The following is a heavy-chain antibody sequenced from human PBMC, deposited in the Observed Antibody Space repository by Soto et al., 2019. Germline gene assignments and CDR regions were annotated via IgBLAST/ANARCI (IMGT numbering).Heavy chain of an antibody. CDR1: GGSISSYY. Sequence: QVQLQESGPGLVKPSETLSLTCTVSGGSISSYYWSWIRQPPGKGLEWIGYIYYSGSTNYNPSLKSRVTISVDTSKNQFSLKLSSVTAADTAVYYCARHSYYDFWSGYYTWDGFDYWGQGTLVTVSS. CDR2: IYYSGST. V-gene: IGHV4-59*08. CDR3: ARHSYYDFWSGYYTWDGFDY. D-gene: IGHD3-3*01. J-gene: IGHJ4*02.